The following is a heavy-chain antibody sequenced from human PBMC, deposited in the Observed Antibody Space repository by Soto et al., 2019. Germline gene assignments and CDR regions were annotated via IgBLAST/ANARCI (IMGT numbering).Heavy chain of an antibody. CDR2: IYYSGNT. J-gene: IGHJ4*02. Sequence: PSETLSLTCTVSGDSISTADYYWNWIRQPPGKGLEWIGYIYYSGNTYYIPSLKSRVTISVGTSKNQISLKLNSVTAADTAVYYCARGIYSTSSFFDSWGQGTLVTVSS. V-gene: IGHV4-30-4*01. CDR3: ARGIYSTSSFFDS. D-gene: IGHD6-6*01. CDR1: GDSISTADYY.